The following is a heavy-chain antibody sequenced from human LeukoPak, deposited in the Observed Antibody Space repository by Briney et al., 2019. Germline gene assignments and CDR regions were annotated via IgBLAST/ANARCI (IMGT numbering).Heavy chain of an antibody. CDR3: AKDLPAAVD. V-gene: IGHV3-21*01. Sequence: GGSLRLSCAASGFTFSSYSMSWVRQAPGKGLEWVSFIIRDSTDIYHADSVKGRFTISRDNAKNSLYLQMNNLRAEDTAIYYCAKDLPAAVDWGQGTLVTVSS. CDR1: GFTFSSYS. CDR2: IIRDSTDI. J-gene: IGHJ4*02. D-gene: IGHD2-2*01.